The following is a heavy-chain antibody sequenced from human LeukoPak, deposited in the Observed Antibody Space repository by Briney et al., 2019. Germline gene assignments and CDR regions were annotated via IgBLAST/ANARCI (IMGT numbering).Heavy chain of an antibody. CDR1: GYTFTSYD. Sequence: ASVKVSCKASGYTFTSYDINWVRQATGQGLEWMGWMNPNSGNTGYAQKFQGRVTMTRNTSISTAYMELSSLRAEDTAVYYCARGFWDSSWYDNLGFDYWGQGTLVTVSS. CDR2: MNPNSGNT. J-gene: IGHJ4*02. V-gene: IGHV1-8*01. D-gene: IGHD6-13*01. CDR3: ARGFWDSSWYDNLGFDY.